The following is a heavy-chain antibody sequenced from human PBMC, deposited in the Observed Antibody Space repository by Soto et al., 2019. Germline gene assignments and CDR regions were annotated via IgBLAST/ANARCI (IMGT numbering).Heavy chain of an antibody. Sequence: QVQLQQWGAGLLKPSETLSLTCAVYGGSFSGYYWSWIRQPPGKGLEWIGEINHSGSTNYNPSLKSRVTISVDTSKNQFSLKLSSVTAADTAVYYCARGTRIKYSSGWYLDYYYYMDVWGKGTTVTVSS. J-gene: IGHJ6*03. CDR3: ARGTRIKYSSGWYLDYYYYMDV. CDR2: INHSGST. D-gene: IGHD6-19*01. CDR1: GGSFSGYY. V-gene: IGHV4-34*01.